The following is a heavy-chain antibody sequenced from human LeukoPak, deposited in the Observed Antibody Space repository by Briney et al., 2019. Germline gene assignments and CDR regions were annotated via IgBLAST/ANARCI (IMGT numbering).Heavy chain of an antibody. D-gene: IGHD2/OR15-2a*01. CDR2: MKPDGSMK. J-gene: IGHJ4*02. V-gene: IGHV3-7*01. Sequence: GGSLRLSCAASGFTFSSYWMSWVRQAPGRGLEWVAKMKPDGSMKQYVDSVRRRFTLSRDNAKSSLYLQMSSLKAEDSAVYYCARDEKSGYYVYWGQGTLVTVSS. CDR3: ARDEKSGYYVY. CDR1: GFTFSSYW.